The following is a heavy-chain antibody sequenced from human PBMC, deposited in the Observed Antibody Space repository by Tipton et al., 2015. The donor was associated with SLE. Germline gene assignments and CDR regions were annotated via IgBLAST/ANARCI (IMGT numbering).Heavy chain of an antibody. D-gene: IGHD6-13*01. CDR3: ARLYSSDI. CDR1: GGSFSGYY. J-gene: IGHJ3*02. CDR2: INHSGST. V-gene: IGHV4-34*01. Sequence: TLSLTCAVYGGSFSGYYWSWIRQPPGKGLEWIGEINHSGSTYYNPSLKSRVTISVDTSKNQFSLKLSSVTAADTAVYYCARLYSSDIWGQGTMVTVSS.